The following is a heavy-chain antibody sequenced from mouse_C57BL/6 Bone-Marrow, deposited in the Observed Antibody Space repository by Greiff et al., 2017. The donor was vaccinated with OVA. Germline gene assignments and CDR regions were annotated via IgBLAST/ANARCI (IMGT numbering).Heavy chain of an antibody. CDR1: GYTFTSYW. CDR2: IHPNSGST. Sequence: QVQLKQSGAELVKPGASVKLSCKASGYTFTSYWMHWVKQRPGQGLEWIGMIHPNSGSTNYNEKFKSKATLTVDKSSSTAYMQLSSLTSEDSAVYYCARFTTVVAPFAYWGQGTLVTVSA. J-gene: IGHJ3*01. D-gene: IGHD1-1*01. CDR3: ARFTTVVAPFAY. V-gene: IGHV1-64*01.